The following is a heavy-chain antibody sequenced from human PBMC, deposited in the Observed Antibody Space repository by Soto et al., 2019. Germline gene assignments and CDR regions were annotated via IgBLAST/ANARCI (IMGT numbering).Heavy chain of an antibody. Sequence: QVQLQESGPGLVNPSETLSLTCTVSGGSVTSSTSSWAWVRQPQGKGLHWIGTIFYGHGTYYNPSLVSRVTIPLDTSKIQFSLELTSVTAADTAVYYCARQPTGYPNWFDAWGRGILVIVSS. D-gene: IGHD3-9*01. CDR1: GGSVTSSTSS. CDR2: IFYGHGT. CDR3: ARQPTGYPNWFDA. V-gene: IGHV4-39*01. J-gene: IGHJ5*02.